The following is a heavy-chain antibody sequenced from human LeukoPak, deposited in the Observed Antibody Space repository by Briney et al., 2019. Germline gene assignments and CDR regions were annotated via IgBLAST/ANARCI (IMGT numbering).Heavy chain of an antibody. D-gene: IGHD2-15*01. J-gene: IGHJ1*01. CDR3: ARDSGYCSDGICTSRGGYFQY. V-gene: IGHV3-30-3*01. CDR1: GFTFSTYA. CDR2: VSSDGISK. Sequence: TGGSLRLSCAASGFTFSTYAMHWVRQAPGKGLEWVAIVSSDGISKYYADSVRGRFTISRDNSQNTLYLQMNSLRAEDTAVYYCARDSGYCSDGICTSRGGYFQYWGQGTLVTVSS.